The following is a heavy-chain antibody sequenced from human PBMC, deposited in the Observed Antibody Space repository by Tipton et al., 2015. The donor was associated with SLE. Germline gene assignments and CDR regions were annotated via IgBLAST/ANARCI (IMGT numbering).Heavy chain of an antibody. CDR1: GGSIRSDY. CDR3: ARQGTGFGSGRDDY. J-gene: IGHJ4*02. Sequence: TLSLTCTVSGGSIRSDYWNWIRQPPGKGLEWIGYINYSGGTNYNPSLKSRVTTSVDTSKNQFSLSLYSVTVEDTAVYYCARQGTGFGSGRDDYWGQGILVTVSS. V-gene: IGHV4-59*08. D-gene: IGHD1-14*01. CDR2: INYSGGT.